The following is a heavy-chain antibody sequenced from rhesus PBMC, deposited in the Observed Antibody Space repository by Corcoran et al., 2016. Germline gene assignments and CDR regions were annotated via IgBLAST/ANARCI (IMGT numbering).Heavy chain of an antibody. Sequence: EVQLVESGGGLVQPGGSLRLSCAASGFTFSDYAMAWVRQAPGKGLELVGFIRSKAYGGTAEYAASVKGRFTISRDDSKNTAYLQMSSLKTEDTAVYYCTSGNYFDYWGQGVLVTVSS. CDR2: IRSKAYGGTA. CDR3: TSGNYFDY. V-gene: IGHV3-153D*01. J-gene: IGHJ4*01. D-gene: IGHD2-21*01. CDR1: GFTFSDYA.